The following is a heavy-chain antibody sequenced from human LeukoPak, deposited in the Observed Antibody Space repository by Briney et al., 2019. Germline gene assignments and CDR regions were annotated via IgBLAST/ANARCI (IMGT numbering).Heavy chain of an antibody. J-gene: IGHJ6*02. Sequence: PSETLSLTCTVSGGSVSSGSYYWSWIRQPPGKGLEWIGYIYYSGSTNYNPSLKSRVAISVDTSKNQFSLKLSSVTAADTAVYYCARDHPIAVASGYYYYYGMDVWGQGTTVTVSS. D-gene: IGHD6-19*01. CDR1: GGSVSSGSYY. CDR2: IYYSGST. CDR3: ARDHPIAVASGYYYYYGMDV. V-gene: IGHV4-61*01.